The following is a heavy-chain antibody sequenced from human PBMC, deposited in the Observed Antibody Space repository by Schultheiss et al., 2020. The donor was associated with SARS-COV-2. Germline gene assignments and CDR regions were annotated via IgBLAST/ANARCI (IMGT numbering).Heavy chain of an antibody. CDR3: ARVSTYYDYIWGSYRSLYFDY. D-gene: IGHD3-16*02. CDR2: INHSGST. CDR1: GGSFSGYY. J-gene: IGHJ4*02. V-gene: IGHV4-34*01. Sequence: SETLSLTCAVYGGSFSGYYWSWIRQPPGKGLEWIGEINHSGSTNYNPSLKSRVTISVDTSKNQFSLKLSSVTAADTAVYYCARVSTYYDYIWGSYRSLYFDYWGQGTLVIVSS.